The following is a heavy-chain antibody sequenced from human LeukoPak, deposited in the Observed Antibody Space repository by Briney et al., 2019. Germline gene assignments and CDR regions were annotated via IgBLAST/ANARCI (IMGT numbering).Heavy chain of an antibody. CDR3: AEQVLGSGYAD. CDR1: GFTFSSYA. J-gene: IGHJ4*02. CDR2: ISGSGGST. D-gene: IGHD5-12*01. V-gene: IGHV3-23*01. Sequence: GGSLRLSCAASGFTFSSYAMSWVRQAPGKGLEWVSAISGSGGSTYYADSVKGRFTISRDNSKNTLYLQMNSLRAEDTAVYYCAEQVLGSGYADWGQGTLVTVSS.